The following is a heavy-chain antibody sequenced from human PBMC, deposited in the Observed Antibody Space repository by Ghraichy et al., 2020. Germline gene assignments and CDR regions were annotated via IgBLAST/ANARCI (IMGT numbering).Heavy chain of an antibody. J-gene: IGHJ4*02. D-gene: IGHD3-22*01. CDR1: NDSINSYY. Sequence: SETLSLTCTVSNDSINSYYWSWIRQPPGKGLEWIGYIYYSGSTNYTPSLKSRVTISVDTSMNQFSLKLSSVTAADTAVYYCARLSSGYYYFLDYWGQGTLVTGSS. CDR2: IYYSGST. CDR3: ARLSSGYYYFLDY. V-gene: IGHV4-59*01.